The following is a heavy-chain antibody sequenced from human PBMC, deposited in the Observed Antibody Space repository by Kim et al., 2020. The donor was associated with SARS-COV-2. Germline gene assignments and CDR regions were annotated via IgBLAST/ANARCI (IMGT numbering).Heavy chain of an antibody. CDR2: IYPGDSVT. CDR1: GYSFTTYW. Sequence: GESLKISCQGSGYSFTTYWIGWVRQMPGNGLEWMGVIYPGDSVTRYSPSFQGQVTISADKSISTAYLQWSSLKASDTAMYYCARRNAYNWDFDYWGQGTLVTVSS. V-gene: IGHV5-51*01. D-gene: IGHD1-1*01. J-gene: IGHJ4*02. CDR3: ARRNAYNWDFDY.